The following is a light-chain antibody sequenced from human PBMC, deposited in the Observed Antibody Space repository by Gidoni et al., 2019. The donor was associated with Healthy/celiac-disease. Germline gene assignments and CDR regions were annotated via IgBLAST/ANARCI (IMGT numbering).Light chain of an antibody. CDR2: DAS. Sequence: DIQMTQSPSTLSASVGDRVTITCRASQSISSWLAWYQQKPVKAPKVLIYDASSLESGVPSRFSGSGSGTEFTLTISSLQPDDFATYYCQQYNSYLHTFXQXTKLEIK. J-gene: IGKJ2*01. CDR3: QQYNSYLHT. CDR1: QSISSW. V-gene: IGKV1-5*01.